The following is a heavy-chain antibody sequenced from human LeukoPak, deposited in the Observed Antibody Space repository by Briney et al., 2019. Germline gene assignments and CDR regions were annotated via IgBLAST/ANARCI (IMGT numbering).Heavy chain of an antibody. V-gene: IGHV3-23*01. CDR3: AKEAVEYFDY. CDR2: ITGSGGGT. Sequence: GGSLRLSCAASGFTFSNSAMSWVGQAPGKGLEWVSAITGSGGGTYYADSVKGRFTISRDNSKDTLDLQMNSLRAEDTAVYYCAKEAVEYFDYWGQGTLVTVSS. CDR1: GFTFSNSA. J-gene: IGHJ4*02.